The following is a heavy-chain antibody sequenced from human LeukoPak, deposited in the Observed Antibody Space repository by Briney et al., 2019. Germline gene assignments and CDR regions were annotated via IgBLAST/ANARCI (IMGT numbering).Heavy chain of an antibody. CDR1: GFTFSSYS. CDR2: ISSSGGGI. D-gene: IGHD1-26*01. J-gene: IGHJ5*02. V-gene: IGHV3-48*03. CDR3: ARAVGANA. Sequence: GGSLRLSCAASGFTFSSYSLHWVRQAPGKGLEWVSYISSSGGGIYYADSVKGRFTISRDNAKNSLYPQMNSLRAEDTAVYYCARAVGANAWGQGTLVTVSS.